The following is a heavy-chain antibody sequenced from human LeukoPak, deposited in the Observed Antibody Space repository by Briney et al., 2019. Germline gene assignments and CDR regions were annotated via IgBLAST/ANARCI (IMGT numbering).Heavy chain of an antibody. CDR1: GLTVRSNN. V-gene: IGHV3-53*01. Sequence: GGPLRLSWAASGLTVRSNNMGWVRQAQGKGLEWVSVIYSGGSTYYADSVKGRFTISRDNSKNTLYLQMNSLRAEDTAVYYCARGATHDYWGQGTLVTVSS. CDR3: ARGATHDY. CDR2: IYSGGST. D-gene: IGHD1-26*01. J-gene: IGHJ4*02.